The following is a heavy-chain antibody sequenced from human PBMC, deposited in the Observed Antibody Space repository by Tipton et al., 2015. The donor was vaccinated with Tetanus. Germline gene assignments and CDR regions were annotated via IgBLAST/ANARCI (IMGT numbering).Heavy chain of an antibody. D-gene: IGHD4-23*01. CDR3: ARYKTSLVTPGKYFDS. J-gene: IGHJ4*02. CDR1: GASMTSSYYS. V-gene: IGHV4-39*01. Sequence: TLSLTCSVSGASMTSSYYSWGWIRQPPGKGLEWIGNIYYRGSTYYSPSLRSRVVMSIDTSKNQFSLSLRSVTAADTAVYFCARYKTSLVTPGKYFDSWGQGALVTVSS. CDR2: IYYRGST.